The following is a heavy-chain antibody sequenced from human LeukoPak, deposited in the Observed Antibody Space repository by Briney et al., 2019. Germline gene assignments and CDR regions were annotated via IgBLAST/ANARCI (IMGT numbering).Heavy chain of an antibody. CDR1: GFTFSSYD. CDR3: ARTSKITSVMDI. V-gene: IGHV3-13*04. Sequence: GGSLRLSCAASGFTFSSYDLHWVRQATGKGLEWVSAIDTAGNTFYPGSVRGRFTISRENAKNSLYLQMNNVRPGDTAVYYCARTSKITSVMDIWGQGTMVTVSS. J-gene: IGHJ3*02. D-gene: IGHD3-16*01. CDR2: IDTAGNT.